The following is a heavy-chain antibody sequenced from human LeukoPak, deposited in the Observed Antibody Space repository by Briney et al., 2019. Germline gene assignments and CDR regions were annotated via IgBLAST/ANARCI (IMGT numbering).Heavy chain of an antibody. CDR1: GYTFTSYA. J-gene: IGHJ4*02. V-gene: IGHV1-3*03. Sequence: ASVKVSCKASGYTFTSYAMHWVRQAPGQRLEWMGWINAGNGNTKYSQEFQGRVTITRDTSASTAYMELSSLRSEDTAVYYCATVGGCTNGVCYQSRSFDYWGQGTLVTVSS. CDR2: INAGNGNT. D-gene: IGHD2-8*01. CDR3: ATVGGCTNGVCYQSRSFDY.